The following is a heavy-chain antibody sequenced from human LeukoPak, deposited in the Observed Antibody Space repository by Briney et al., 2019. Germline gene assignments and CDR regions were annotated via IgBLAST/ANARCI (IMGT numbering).Heavy chain of an antibody. V-gene: IGHV3-21*04. CDR1: GFTFSGYD. CDR2: ISSSSSFM. J-gene: IGHJ4*02. Sequence: GGSLRLSCVASGFTFSGYDMNWVRQAPGKGLEWVSSISSSSSFMYYADSVKGRFTISRDNAKNSLFLQMNSLRPEDTALYYCAKDMGSSGFFPLFDYWGQGTLVTVSS. CDR3: AKDMGSSGFFPLFDY. D-gene: IGHD6-25*01.